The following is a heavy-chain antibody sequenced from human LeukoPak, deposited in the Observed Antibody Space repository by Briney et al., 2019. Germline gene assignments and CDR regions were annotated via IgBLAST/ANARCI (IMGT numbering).Heavy chain of an antibody. V-gene: IGHV3-74*01. CDR2: IKNDGKIT. D-gene: IGHD2-2*01. CDR3: AKVGPGYCSSTSCYVADY. Sequence: GGSLRLSCAASEFTFNNYWMHWVRQAPGKGLVWVSRIKNDGKITTYADSVKGRFTISRDNSKNTLYLQMNSLRAEDTAVYYCAKVGPGYCSSTSCYVADYWGQGTLVTVSS. J-gene: IGHJ4*02. CDR1: EFTFNNYW.